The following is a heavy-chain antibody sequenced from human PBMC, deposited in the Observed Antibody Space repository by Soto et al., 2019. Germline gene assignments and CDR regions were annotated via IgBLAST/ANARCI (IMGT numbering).Heavy chain of an antibody. J-gene: IGHJ6*02. Sequence: EVQLVETGGGLIQPGGSLRLSCAASGFTVSSNYMSWVLQAPGKGLEWVSVIYSGGSTYYADSVKGRFTIARDNSKNTLSRQMNSLRAEDTAVYYFASKNGGDYYYGMDVWGQGTTVTVSS. CDR1: GFTVSSNY. CDR2: IYSGGST. D-gene: IGHD1-1*01. V-gene: IGHV3-53*02. CDR3: ASKNGGDYYYGMDV.